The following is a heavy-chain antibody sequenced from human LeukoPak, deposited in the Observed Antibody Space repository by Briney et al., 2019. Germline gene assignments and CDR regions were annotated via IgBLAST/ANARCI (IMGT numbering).Heavy chain of an antibody. D-gene: IGHD3-22*01. CDR3: ASAGHDGIGYKVC. Sequence: SGTLSLTCAVSGGSISSSNWWSWVRQPPGKGLEWIGEIYHSGSTNYNPSLKSRVTISVDKSKNQFSLRLSSVTAADTAVYYCASAGHDGIGYKVCWGQGTLVTVSS. CDR1: GGSISSSNW. J-gene: IGHJ4*02. CDR2: IYHSGST. V-gene: IGHV4-4*02.